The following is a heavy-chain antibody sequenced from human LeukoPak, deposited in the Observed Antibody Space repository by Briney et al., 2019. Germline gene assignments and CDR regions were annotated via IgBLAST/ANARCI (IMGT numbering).Heavy chain of an antibody. J-gene: IGHJ6*02. CDR3: ARDHCTTTGCYEDYYYGLDV. CDR1: GYTFSGNY. CDR2: INPNSGGT. V-gene: IGHV1-2*02. D-gene: IGHD2-2*01. Sequence: ASVKVSCKASGYTFSGNYIQWVRQAPGQGLEWMGWINPNSGGTTYAQNLQGRVTMTRDTSISTAYMELNRLTSDDTAVYYCARDHCTTTGCYEDYYYGLDVWGQGTTVTVSS.